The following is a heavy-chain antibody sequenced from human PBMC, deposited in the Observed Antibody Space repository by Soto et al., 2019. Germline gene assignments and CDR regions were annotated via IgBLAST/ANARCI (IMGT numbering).Heavy chain of an antibody. D-gene: IGHD6-19*01. Sequence: SETLSLTCAVYGGSFSGYYWSWIRQPPGKGLEWIGEINHSGSTNYNPSLKSRVTISVDTSKNQFSLKLSSVTAADTAVYYCARHPQWLIRGWFHPWGQGTLVTVSS. CDR2: INHSGST. V-gene: IGHV4-34*01. CDR1: GGSFSGYY. CDR3: ARHPQWLIRGWFHP. J-gene: IGHJ5*02.